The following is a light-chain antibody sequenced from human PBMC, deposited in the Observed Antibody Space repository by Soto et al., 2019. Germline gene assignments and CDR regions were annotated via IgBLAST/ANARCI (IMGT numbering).Light chain of an antibody. J-gene: IGKJ1*01. CDR1: QNISNW. V-gene: IGKV1-5*01. Sequence: DIQMTQSPSRLSASLGDRVSITCRASQNISNWLAWYQQKPRKAPKLLMYEASSLKTGVPSRFSGSGFGTDFSLTITGLQPDNFATYYCQRYDGYSVTFGQGTKVEMK. CDR3: QRYDGYSVT. CDR2: EAS.